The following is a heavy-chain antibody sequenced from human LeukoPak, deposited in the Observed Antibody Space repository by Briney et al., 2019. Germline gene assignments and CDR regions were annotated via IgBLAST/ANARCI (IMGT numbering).Heavy chain of an antibody. J-gene: IGHJ5*02. CDR3: ARVAAAGLNWFNP. V-gene: IGHV3-11*01. CDR2: ISSSGSTI. Sequence: PGGSLRLSCAASGFTLSDYYMSWLRQAPGKGLEWVSYISSSGSTIYYADSVKGRFTISRGNAKNSLYLQMNSLRAEDTAVYYCARVAAAGLNWFNPWGQGTLVTVSS. CDR1: GFTLSDYY. D-gene: IGHD6-13*01.